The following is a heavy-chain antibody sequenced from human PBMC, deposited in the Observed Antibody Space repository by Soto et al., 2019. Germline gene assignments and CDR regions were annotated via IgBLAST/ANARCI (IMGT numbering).Heavy chain of an antibody. Sequence: QVQLVQSGAEVKKPGSSVKVSCKASGGTFSSYAISWVRQAPGQGLEWMGGIIPIFGTANYAQKFQGRVTITADKSTSTTYMELSSLRAEDTAVYYCARRVTDYYDSSGYWRLYYYYGMDVWGQGTTVTVSS. CDR2: IIPIFGTA. CDR1: GGTFSSYA. V-gene: IGHV1-69*06. D-gene: IGHD3-22*01. J-gene: IGHJ6*02. CDR3: ARRVTDYYDSSGYWRLYYYYGMDV.